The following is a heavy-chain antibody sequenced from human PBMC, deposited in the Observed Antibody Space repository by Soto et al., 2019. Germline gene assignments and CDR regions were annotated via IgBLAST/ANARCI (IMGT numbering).Heavy chain of an antibody. D-gene: IGHD3-22*01. CDR1: GGSISSGGYY. CDR2: IYYSGST. V-gene: IGHV4-31*03. CDR3: ARGYYDSSGILDY. Sequence: SETLSLTCTVSGGSISSGGYYWSWIRQHPGKGLEWIGYIYYSGSTYYNPSLKSRVTISVDTSKNQFSLKLSSVTAADTAVYYCARGYYDSSGILDYWGQGTLVTVSS. J-gene: IGHJ4*02.